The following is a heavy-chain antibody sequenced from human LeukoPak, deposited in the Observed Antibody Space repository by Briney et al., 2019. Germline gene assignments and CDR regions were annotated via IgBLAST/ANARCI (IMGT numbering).Heavy chain of an antibody. CDR1: GFTFSDYA. D-gene: IGHD2-2*01. CDR2: ISGGGDSA. Sequence: PGGFLRLSCAASGFTFSDYAMTWVRQTPGKGLEWVSVISGGGDSADYADSMKGRFTISRDNSKNTLYLQMNSLRAEDTALYYCAKLGCTGTFCYANYWGQGTLVTVSS. CDR3: AKLGCTGTFCYANY. J-gene: IGHJ4*02. V-gene: IGHV3-23*01.